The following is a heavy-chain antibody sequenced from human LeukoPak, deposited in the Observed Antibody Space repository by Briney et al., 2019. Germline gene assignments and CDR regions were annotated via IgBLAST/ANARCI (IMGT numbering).Heavy chain of an antibody. D-gene: IGHD3-10*01. CDR1: GYSLTAYY. CDR3: VTSGGFYASGFY. CDR2: ITPNNGDT. V-gene: IGHV1-2*02. Sequence: ASVKVSCKTSGYSLTAYYMHWLRQAPGQGLERMGWITPNNGDTKYAQKFQGRDSLTRDTSISTAYMELNSLRSDDTAVYYCVTSGGFYASGFYWGQGTLVTVSS. J-gene: IGHJ4*02.